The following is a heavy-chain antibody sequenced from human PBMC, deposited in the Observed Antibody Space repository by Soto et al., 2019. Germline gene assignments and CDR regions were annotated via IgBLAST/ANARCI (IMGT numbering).Heavy chain of an antibody. Sequence: QVQLVQSGAEVKKPGSSVKVSCKASGGTFSSYAISWVRQAPGQGLEWMGGIIPIFGTANYAQKFQGRVTITADESTSTAYMGLSSLRSEDTAVYYCARTIAPIPDRGWFDPWGQGTLVTVSS. J-gene: IGHJ5*02. CDR2: IIPIFGTA. CDR3: ARTIAPIPDRGWFDP. D-gene: IGHD6-13*01. V-gene: IGHV1-69*01. CDR1: GGTFSSYA.